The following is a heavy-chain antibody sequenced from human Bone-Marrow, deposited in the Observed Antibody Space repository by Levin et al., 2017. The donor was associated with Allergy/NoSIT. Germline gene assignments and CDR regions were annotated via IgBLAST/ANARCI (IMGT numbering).Heavy chain of an antibody. V-gene: IGHV4-34*01. D-gene: IGHD2-15*01. CDR2: INHSGST. CDR1: GGSFSGYY. Sequence: TSEPLSLTCAVYGGSFSGYYWSWIRQPPGKGLEWIGEINHSGSTSYNPSLKSRVTISVDTSKNQFSLKLSSVTAADTAVYYCARYCGGSCQGALDNWGQGTMVTVSS. J-gene: IGHJ3*02. CDR3: ARYCGGSCQGALDN.